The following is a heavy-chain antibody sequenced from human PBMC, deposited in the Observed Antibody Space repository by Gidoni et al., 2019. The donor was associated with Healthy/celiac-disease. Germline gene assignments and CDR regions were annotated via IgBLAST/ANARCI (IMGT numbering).Heavy chain of an antibody. D-gene: IGHD1-26*01. Sequence: QVQLVESGGGVVQPGRSLRLSCAASGFTFSSYAMHWVRQAPGKGLEWVAVISYDGSNKYYADSVKGRFTISRDNSKNTLYLQMNSLRAEDTAVYYCASLVGATLFDYWGQGTLVTVSS. CDR2: ISYDGSNK. CDR1: GFTFSSYA. J-gene: IGHJ4*02. V-gene: IGHV3-30*04. CDR3: ASLVGATLFDY.